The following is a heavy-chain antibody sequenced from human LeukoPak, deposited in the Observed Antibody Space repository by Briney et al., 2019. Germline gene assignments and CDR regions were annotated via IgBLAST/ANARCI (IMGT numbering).Heavy chain of an antibody. Sequence: ASVEVSCKASGYTFTGYYMHWVRQAPGQGLEWMGWINPDSGGTNYAQKFQGRVTMARDTSISTAYMELSRLRSDGTAVYYCARDSSAAAVSNWGQGTLVTVSS. D-gene: IGHD6-13*01. CDR1: GYTFTGYY. CDR3: ARDSSAAAVSN. V-gene: IGHV1-2*02. CDR2: INPDSGGT. J-gene: IGHJ4*02.